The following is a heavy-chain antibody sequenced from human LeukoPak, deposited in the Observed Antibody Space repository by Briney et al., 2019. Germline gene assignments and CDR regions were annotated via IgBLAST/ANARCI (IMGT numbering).Heavy chain of an antibody. Sequence: ASVKVSCKASGYTFTSYGISWVRQAPGQGLEWMGRINPNSGGTEYAQKFQGRVTMTRDTSITTAYMELRSLRSDDTAVYYCARDVSSSGWRNFDYWGQGTLVTVSS. J-gene: IGHJ4*02. D-gene: IGHD6-19*01. CDR2: INPNSGGT. CDR3: ARDVSSSGWRNFDY. V-gene: IGHV1-2*06. CDR1: GYTFTSYG.